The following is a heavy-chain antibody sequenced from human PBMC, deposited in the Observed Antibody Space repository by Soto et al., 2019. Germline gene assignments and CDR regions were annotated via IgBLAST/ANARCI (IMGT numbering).Heavy chain of an antibody. Sequence: QVQLVQSGAEVKKPGSSVKVSCKASGGTFSSYAISWVRQAPGQGLEWMGGIIPIFGTANYAQKFQGRVTIPADESTSTAYMERRSLRSEDTAVYYCARDTGGLRSRGYYCYGMDDLGQGTPVTVSS. CDR3: ARDTGGLRSRGYYCYGMDD. D-gene: IGHD2-8*02. CDR2: IIPIFGTA. J-gene: IGHJ6*02. V-gene: IGHV1-69*12. CDR1: GGTFSSYA.